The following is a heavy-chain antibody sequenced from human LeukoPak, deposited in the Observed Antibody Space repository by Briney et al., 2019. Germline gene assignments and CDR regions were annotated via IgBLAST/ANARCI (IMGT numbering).Heavy chain of an antibody. D-gene: IGHD5-12*01. V-gene: IGHV3-23*01. J-gene: IGHJ4*02. CDR1: EFSISNSA. Sequence: GGSLRLSCAASEFSISNSAMSWVRQAPGKGLEWVSLIIASSGSTFYEDSVKGRFTISRDISRNTMYLQMNSLRAESTAVYYCAKGAHDYIEMGYFDYWGQGPLVTVSS. CDR2: IIASSGST. CDR3: AKGAHDYIEMGYFDY.